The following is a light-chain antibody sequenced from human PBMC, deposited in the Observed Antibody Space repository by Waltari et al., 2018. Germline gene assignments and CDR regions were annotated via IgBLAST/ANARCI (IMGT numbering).Light chain of an antibody. CDR3: QQRSRWPLT. CDR1: QSIGTS. Sequence: EIVLTQSPVTLSLSPGERATLSCRASQSIGTSLAWYQQKTGQAPRLLIYGASNRATGIPVRFSGSGSGTDFTLTISTLETEDFAVYYCQQRSRWPLTFGGGTKVEI. V-gene: IGKV3-11*01. J-gene: IGKJ4*01. CDR2: GAS.